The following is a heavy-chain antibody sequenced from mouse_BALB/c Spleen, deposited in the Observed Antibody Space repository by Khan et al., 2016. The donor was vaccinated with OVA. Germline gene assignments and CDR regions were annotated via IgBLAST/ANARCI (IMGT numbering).Heavy chain of an antibody. CDR1: GFTFNSYG. CDR2: ISGDSNTI. V-gene: IGHV5-17*02. D-gene: IGHD1-1*01. Sequence: EVELVESGGGLVQPGGSRKLSCAASGFTFNSYGMHWVRQAPEKGLEWVAYISGDSNTIYYTDTVKGRFTISRDNPKNTLFLQMTSLMSEDTAMYYCATSYFYGYYFDYWGPDTTHTVS. CDR3: ATSYFYGYYFDY. J-gene: IGHJ2*01.